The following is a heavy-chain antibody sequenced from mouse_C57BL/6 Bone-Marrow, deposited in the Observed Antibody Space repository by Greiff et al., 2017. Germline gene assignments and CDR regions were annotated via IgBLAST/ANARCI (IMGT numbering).Heavy chain of an antibody. Sequence: QVQLQQSGAELVRPGASVKLSCKASGYTFTDYYITWVQQRPGPGLEWIARIYPGSGNTYYNEKFKGKATMTAEKSSSTAYMQLSSLTSEDSAVYFCARSDEYFDYWGKGTTLTVSS. CDR2: IYPGSGNT. CDR3: ARSDEYFDY. CDR1: GYTFTDYY. J-gene: IGHJ2*01. V-gene: IGHV1-76*01.